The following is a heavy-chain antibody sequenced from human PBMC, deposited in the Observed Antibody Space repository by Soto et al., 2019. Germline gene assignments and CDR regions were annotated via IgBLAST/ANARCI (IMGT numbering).Heavy chain of an antibody. CDR3: ARDLRGGAMFDY. CDR2: IIPILGIA. Sequence: QVQLVQSGAEVKKPGSSVKVSCKASGGTFSSYTISWVRQAPGQGLEWMGRIIPILGIANYAQKFQGRVTIPADKSTSTAYMELSSLRSEDTAVYYCARDLRGGAMFDYWGQGTLVTVSS. J-gene: IGHJ4*02. V-gene: IGHV1-69*08. CDR1: GGTFSSYT. D-gene: IGHD3-16*01.